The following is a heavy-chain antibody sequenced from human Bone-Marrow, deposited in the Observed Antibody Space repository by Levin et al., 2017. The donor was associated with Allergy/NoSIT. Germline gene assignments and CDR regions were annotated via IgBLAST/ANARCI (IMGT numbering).Heavy chain of an antibody. D-gene: IGHD4-23*01. CDR2: VSWNSGTI. CDR1: GFTFTDYA. CDR3: ARHKNYDGNGYYYSCMDV. V-gene: IGHV3-9*01. Sequence: SCAASGFTFTDYAIHWIRQAPGRGLEWVSGVSWNSGTIGYADSVKGRFIISRDNAKNSLCVQMNSLRTEDAALYFCARHKNYDGNGYYYSCMDVWGQGTTVPVSS. J-gene: IGHJ6*02.